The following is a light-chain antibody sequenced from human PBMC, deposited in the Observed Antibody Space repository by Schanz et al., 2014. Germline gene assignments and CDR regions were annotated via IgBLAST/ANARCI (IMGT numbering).Light chain of an antibody. CDR2: GNS. J-gene: IGLJ3*02. CDR3: SSYTGSSTQV. Sequence: QSVLTQPPSVSGAPGQRVTISCTGSSSNIGAGYDVHWYQQLPGTAPKLLIYGNSNRPSGVPDRFSGSKSATSASLAITGLQAEDEGDYYCSSYTGSSTQVFGGGTKLTVL. V-gene: IGLV1-40*01. CDR1: SSNIGAGYD.